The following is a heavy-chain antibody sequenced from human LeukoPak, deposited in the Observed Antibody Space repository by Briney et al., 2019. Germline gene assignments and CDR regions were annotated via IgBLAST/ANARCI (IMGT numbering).Heavy chain of an antibody. D-gene: IGHD6-6*01. Sequence: ASVKVSCKASGYTFTSYDINWVRQATGRGLEWMGWMNPNSGNTGYAQKFQGRVTMTRNTSISTAYMELSSLRSEDTAVYYCARGSRIAARPSYYYYMDVWGKGTTVTVSS. CDR3: ARGSRIAARPSYYYYMDV. CDR2: MNPNSGNT. J-gene: IGHJ6*03. CDR1: GYTFTSYD. V-gene: IGHV1-8*01.